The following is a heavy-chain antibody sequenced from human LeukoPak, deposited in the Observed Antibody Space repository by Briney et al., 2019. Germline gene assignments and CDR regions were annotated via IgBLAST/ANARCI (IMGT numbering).Heavy chain of an antibody. CDR2: ISAYNGNT. J-gene: IGHJ6*04. D-gene: IGHD2-2*01. CDR1: GYTFTSYG. V-gene: IGHV1-18*04. Sequence: ASVKVSCKASGYTFTSYGISWVRQAPGQGLEWMGWISAYNGNTNYAQKLQGRVTMTTDTSTSTAYMELRSLRSDDTAVYYCARKFLGYCSSTSCLYGMDVWGRGTTVTVSS. CDR3: ARKFLGYCSSTSCLYGMDV.